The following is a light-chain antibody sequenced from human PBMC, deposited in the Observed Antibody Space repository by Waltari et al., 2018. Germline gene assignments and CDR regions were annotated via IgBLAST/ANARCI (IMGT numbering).Light chain of an antibody. V-gene: IGLV2-23*02. CDR3: CSYAGANTYV. CDR1: SSEVGSYTL. Sequence: QSALTQPASVSGSPGQSLTVSCTGTSSEVGSYTLVSWYQHHPPKAPKLMIYEVSKRPSGVSNRFSGSKSGNTASLTISGLQPEDEADYYCCSYAGANTYVFGSGTKVTVL. CDR2: EVS. J-gene: IGLJ1*01.